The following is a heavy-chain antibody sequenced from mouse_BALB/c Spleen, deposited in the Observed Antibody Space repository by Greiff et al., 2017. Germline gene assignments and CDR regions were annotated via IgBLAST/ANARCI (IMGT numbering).Heavy chain of an antibody. V-gene: IGHV14-3*02. CDR2: IDPANGNT. CDR1: GFNIKDTY. J-gene: IGHJ4*01. CDR3: ARRGYDYDDAMDY. D-gene: IGHD2-4*01. Sequence: EVQLQQSGAELVKPGASVKLSCTASGFNIKDTYMHWVKQRPEQGLEWIGRIDPANGNTKYDPKFQGKATITADTSSNTAYLQLSSLTSEDTAVYYCARRGYDYDDAMDYWGQGTSVTVSS.